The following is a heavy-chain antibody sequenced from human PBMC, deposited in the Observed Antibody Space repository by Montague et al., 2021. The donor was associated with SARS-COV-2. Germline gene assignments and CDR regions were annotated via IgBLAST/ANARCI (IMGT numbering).Heavy chain of an antibody. V-gene: IGHV3-9*01. J-gene: IGHJ6*02. CDR2: ISWNSGRI. D-gene: IGHD1-1*01. CDR3: AKGTTTGYFYDMDV. CDR1: GFTFDDYA. Sequence: SLRLSCAASGFTFDDYAMHWVRQVPGKGLEWVSGISWNSGRIGYXDSVRGRFTISRDNAKNSLYLQMNSLRAEDTALYFCAKGTTTGYFYDMDVWGQGTAVTVSS.